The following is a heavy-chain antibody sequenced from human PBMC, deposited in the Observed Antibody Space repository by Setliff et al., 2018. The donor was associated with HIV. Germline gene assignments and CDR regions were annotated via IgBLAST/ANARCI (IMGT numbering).Heavy chain of an antibody. CDR1: GFTFSRYW. D-gene: IGHD1-26*01. J-gene: IGHJ4*02. CDR2: INNDTTTT. CDR3: AKEGVIVGASPFDY. V-gene: IGHV3-74*01. Sequence: PGGSLRLSCAASGFTFSRYWMHWVRQAPGQGLVWVSGINNDTTTTTYADSVKGRFTISRDKSKSTLYLQMNTLRADDTAVYYCAKEGVIVGASPFDYWGQGQWSPSPQ.